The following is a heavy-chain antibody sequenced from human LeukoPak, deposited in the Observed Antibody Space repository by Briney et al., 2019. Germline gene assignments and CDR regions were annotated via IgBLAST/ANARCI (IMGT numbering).Heavy chain of an antibody. D-gene: IGHD3-3*01. CDR1: GFTFSSYA. CDR3: AKPRFLEDFFDP. Sequence: PGGSLRLSCAASGFTFSSYAMSWVRQAPGKGLEGVSAISGIGGSTYYGDSVKARFTISRDNSKNTLYLQMNSLRAEDTAVYYCAKPRFLEDFFDPWGQGTLVTVSS. J-gene: IGHJ5*02. V-gene: IGHV3-23*01. CDR2: ISGIGGST.